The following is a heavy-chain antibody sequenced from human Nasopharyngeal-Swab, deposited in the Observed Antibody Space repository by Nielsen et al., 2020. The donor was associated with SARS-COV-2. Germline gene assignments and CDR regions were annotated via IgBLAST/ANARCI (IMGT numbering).Heavy chain of an antibody. D-gene: IGHD6-13*01. V-gene: IGHV3-7*03. CDR1: GFTLTCYW. J-gene: IGHJ6*02. CDR3: ARDSDIPYSGHGMDV. Sequence: LSPTCAASGFTLTCYWMSWVRPAPGKGLEWVANIKQDGSEKYHVDSVNGRFTISRDNAKNSLYLQMNSLRAEDTAVYYCARDSDIPYSGHGMDVWGQGTTVTVSS. CDR2: IKQDGSEK.